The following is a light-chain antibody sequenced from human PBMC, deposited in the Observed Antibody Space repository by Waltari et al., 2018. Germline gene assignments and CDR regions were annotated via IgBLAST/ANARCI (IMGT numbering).Light chain of an antibody. V-gene: IGKV2-28*01. J-gene: IGKJ3*01. CDR1: QSLLRSTGYNF. CDR3: MQALHTPTT. Sequence: DIVMTQSPLSLSVTPGEPASISCISSQSLLRSTGYNFLDWYVQKPGQPPQLLISLGSDRASGVPDRFSGSGTGTDFTLKISRVEAEDVGIYYCMQALHTPTTFGPGTKVDIK. CDR2: LGS.